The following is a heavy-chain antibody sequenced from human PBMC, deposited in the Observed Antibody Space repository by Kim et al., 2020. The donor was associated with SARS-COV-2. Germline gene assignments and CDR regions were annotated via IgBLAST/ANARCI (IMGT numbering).Heavy chain of an antibody. J-gene: IGHJ4*02. CDR2: IKQDGSET. V-gene: IGHV3-7*05. CDR1: GFTFTTYW. CDR3: AGGGGWVLDS. D-gene: IGHD6-19*01. Sequence: GGSLRLSCAASGFTFTTYWMFWARQAPGKGLEWVATIKQDGSETHYVDSVRGRFTISRDNTKNSVYLQMDSLRDEDTAVYYCAGGGGWVLDSWGQGTLVAVST.